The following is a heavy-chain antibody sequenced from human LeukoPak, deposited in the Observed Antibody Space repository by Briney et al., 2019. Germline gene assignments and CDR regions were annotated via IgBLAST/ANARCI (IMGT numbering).Heavy chain of an antibody. D-gene: IGHD3-9*01. Sequence: PGGSLRLSCAASGFTFDDYAMHWVRQAPGKGLEWVSGISWNSGSIGYADSVKGRFTISRDNAKNSLYLQMNSLRAEDMALYYCAKEGRDYDILTGCYYYYMDVWGKGTTVTVSS. V-gene: IGHV3-9*03. CDR2: ISWNSGSI. CDR1: GFTFDDYA. CDR3: AKEGRDYDILTGCYYYYMDV. J-gene: IGHJ6*03.